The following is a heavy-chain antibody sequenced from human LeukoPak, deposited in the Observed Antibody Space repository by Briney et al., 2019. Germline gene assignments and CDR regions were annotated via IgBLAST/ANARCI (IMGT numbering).Heavy chain of an antibody. V-gene: IGHV1-8*01. CDR3: ERNKDGFNI. CDR1: GYTFTSYD. Sequence: ASVKVSCKASGYTFTSYDIGWVRQATGQGLEWMGWMNPNSGNTGYAQKFQGRVTMTRDTSISTAYMELSSLRFEDTAMYYCERNKDGFNIWGQGTMVTVSS. CDR2: MNPNSGNT. J-gene: IGHJ3*02.